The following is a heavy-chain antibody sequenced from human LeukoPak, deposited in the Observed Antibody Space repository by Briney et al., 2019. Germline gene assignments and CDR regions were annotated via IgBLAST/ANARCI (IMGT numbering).Heavy chain of an antibody. J-gene: IGHJ4*02. CDR2: ITTSSTYI. D-gene: IGHD6-13*01. V-gene: IGHV3-21*01. Sequence: PGGSLRLSCAASGFTFSDYSMTWVRQAPGKGLEWVSSITTSSTYIYYADSVKVRFTISRDNAKNTLYLQMNSLRAEDTAVYYCARSGSSSWFYYFDYWGQGTLVTVSS. CDR1: GFTFSDYS. CDR3: ARSGSSSWFYYFDY.